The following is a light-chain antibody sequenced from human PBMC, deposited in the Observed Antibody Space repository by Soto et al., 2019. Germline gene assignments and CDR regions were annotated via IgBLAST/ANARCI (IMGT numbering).Light chain of an antibody. V-gene: IGLV2-23*01. CDR3: SSYADSNYLI. Sequence: QSALTQPASVSGSPGQSITISCTGTSSDVGSYKLVSWYQQHPGKVPKLIIYEGSKRPLGASNRFSGSKSGNTASLTISGLQAEDEVEYYCSSYADSNYLIFGGGTKLTVL. CDR1: SSDVGSYKL. CDR2: EGS. J-gene: IGLJ2*01.